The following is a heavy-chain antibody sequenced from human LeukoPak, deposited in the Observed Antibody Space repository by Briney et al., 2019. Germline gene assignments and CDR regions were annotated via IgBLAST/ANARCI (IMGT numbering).Heavy chain of an antibody. CDR2: IFSGGST. Sequence: GGSLRLSCAASGFTVSSNYMSWVRQAPGKGLEWVSVIFSGGSTYYADSVKGRFTISRDNSKNTLYLQMNSLRAEDTAVYYCARDQDSGSYIFDIWGQGTMVTVSS. D-gene: IGHD1-26*01. J-gene: IGHJ3*02. CDR3: ARDQDSGSYIFDI. CDR1: GFTVSSNY. V-gene: IGHV3-66*01.